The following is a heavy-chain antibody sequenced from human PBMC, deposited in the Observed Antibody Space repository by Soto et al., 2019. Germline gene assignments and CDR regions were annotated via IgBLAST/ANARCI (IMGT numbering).Heavy chain of an antibody. J-gene: IGHJ6*02. V-gene: IGHV1-69*02. CDR3: ATDYGVPAAMLYYYGMDV. CDR1: GGTFSSYT. CDR2: IIPILGIA. D-gene: IGHD2-2*01. Sequence: QVQLVQSGAEVKKPGSSVKVSCKASGGTFSSYTISWVRQAPGQGLEWMGRIIPILGIANYAQKFQGRVTITADKSTSTAYMELSSLRSEDTAVYYCATDYGVPAAMLYYYGMDVWGQGTTVTVSS.